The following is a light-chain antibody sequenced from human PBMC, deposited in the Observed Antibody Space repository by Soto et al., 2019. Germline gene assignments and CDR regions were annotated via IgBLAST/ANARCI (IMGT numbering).Light chain of an antibody. V-gene: IGKV1-5*03. CDR3: QQYNSYPVT. CDR2: KAS. Sequence: DIQMTQSPSTLSASVGDRVTTTCRASQSISSWLAWYQQKPGKAPNLLIYKASSLESGVPSRFSGSGSGTEFTLTISSLQPDDFAAYYCQQYNSYPVTFGQGTKVDIK. CDR1: QSISSW. J-gene: IGKJ1*01.